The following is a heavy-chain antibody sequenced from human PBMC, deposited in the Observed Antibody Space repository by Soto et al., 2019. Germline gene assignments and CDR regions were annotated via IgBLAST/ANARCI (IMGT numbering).Heavy chain of an antibody. CDR2: ISGSGNYT. Sequence: GGSLRLSCAASGFTFSSYSMNWVRQAPGKGLEWVSSISGSGNYTHYADFLRGRFTISRDNAKTSLYLQMDSLRAEDTAVYYCAREGINNYNEYYFDSWGQGTVVTVSS. J-gene: IGHJ4*02. D-gene: IGHD4-4*01. CDR1: GFTFSSYS. V-gene: IGHV3-21*01. CDR3: AREGINNYNEYYFDS.